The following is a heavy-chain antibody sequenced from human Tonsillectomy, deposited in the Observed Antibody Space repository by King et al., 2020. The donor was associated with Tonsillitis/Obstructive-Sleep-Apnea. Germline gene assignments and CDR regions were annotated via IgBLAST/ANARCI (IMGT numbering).Heavy chain of an antibody. V-gene: IGHV5-51*01. Sequence: QLVQSGAEVKKPGESLKISCKGSGFSFTSYWIGWVRQMPGKGLEWMGIIYPGDSYTRYSPSFQGQVTISADKFITTAYLQRSSLKASDTAMYYCARRTRYCGGVGCPDAFDSWGEGRMVTVSS. J-gene: IGHJ3*02. CDR3: ARRTRYCGGVGCPDAFDS. D-gene: IGHD2-15*01. CDR1: GFSFTSYW. CDR2: IYPGDSYT.